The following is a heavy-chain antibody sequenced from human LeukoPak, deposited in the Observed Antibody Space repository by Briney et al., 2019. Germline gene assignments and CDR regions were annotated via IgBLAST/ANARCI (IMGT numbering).Heavy chain of an antibody. CDR2: ISVGGSTI. CDR1: GFTFSSYE. D-gene: IGHD3-10*02. V-gene: IGHV3-48*03. J-gene: IGHJ6*04. Sequence: GGSLRLSCAASGFTFSSYEMNWVRQAPGKGLEWVSHISVGGSTIHYADSVKGRFTISRDNAKNSLYLQMNSLRAEDTAVYYCAELGITMIGGVWGKGTTVTISS. CDR3: AELGITMIGGV.